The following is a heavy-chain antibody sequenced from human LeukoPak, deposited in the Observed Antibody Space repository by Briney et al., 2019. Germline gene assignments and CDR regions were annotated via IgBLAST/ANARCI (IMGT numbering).Heavy chain of an antibody. Sequence: SETLSLTCTVSGGSISSGDYYWSWIRQPPGKGLEWIGYIYYSGSTYYNPSLKSRVTISVDTSKNQFSLKLSSVTAADTAVYYCAREALDIVVVPAAPPLYYYYGMDVWGQGTTVTVSS. CDR1: GGSISSGDYY. V-gene: IGHV4-30-4*01. CDR2: IYYSGST. J-gene: IGHJ6*02. D-gene: IGHD2-2*03. CDR3: AREALDIVVVPAAPPLYYYYGMDV.